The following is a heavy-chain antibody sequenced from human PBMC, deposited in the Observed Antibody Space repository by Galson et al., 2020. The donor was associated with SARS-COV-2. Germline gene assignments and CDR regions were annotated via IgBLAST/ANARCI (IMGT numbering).Heavy chain of an antibody. D-gene: IGHD6-19*01. CDR3: ARDGQSSRGWAFDY. V-gene: IGHV3-30*04. CDR1: GFTFSSYA. J-gene: IGHJ4*02. Sequence: GESLKISCAASGFTFSSYAMHWVRQAPGKGLEWVAVISYDGSNKYYADSVRGRFTISRDSSKNTVYLQMNNLRVDDTAVYYCARDGQSSRGWAFDYWGQGTLLTVSS. CDR2: ISYDGSNK.